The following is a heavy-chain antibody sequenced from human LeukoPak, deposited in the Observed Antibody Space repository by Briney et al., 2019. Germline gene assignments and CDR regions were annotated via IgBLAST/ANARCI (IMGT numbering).Heavy chain of an antibody. CDR1: GFTFDDYA. J-gene: IGHJ4*02. V-gene: IGHV3-43D*03. Sequence: GGSLRLSCAASGFTFDDYAMHWVRQAPGKGLEWVSLISWDGGSTYYADSVKGRFTISKDNSKNSLYLQMNSLRAEDTALYYCAESSGYGDYREGFTFDYWGQGTLVTVSS. D-gene: IGHD4-17*01. CDR2: ISWDGGST. CDR3: AESSGYGDYREGFTFDY.